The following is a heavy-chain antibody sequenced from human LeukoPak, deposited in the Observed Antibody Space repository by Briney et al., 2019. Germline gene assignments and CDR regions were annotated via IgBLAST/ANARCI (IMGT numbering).Heavy chain of an antibody. CDR1: GGSISSGSYY. V-gene: IGHV4-61*02. CDR3: ARASVDTAMGGDYYYYYMDV. CDR2: IYTSGGT. D-gene: IGHD5-18*01. J-gene: IGHJ6*03. Sequence: SETLSLTCTVSGGSISSGSYYWSWIRQPAGEGLEWIGRIYTSGGTNYNPSLKSRVTISVDTSRNQFSLKLSSVTAADTAVYYCARASVDTAMGGDYYYYYMDVWGKGTTVTVSS.